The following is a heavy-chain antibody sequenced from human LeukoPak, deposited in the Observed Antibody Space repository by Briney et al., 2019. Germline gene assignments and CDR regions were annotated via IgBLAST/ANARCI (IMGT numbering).Heavy chain of an antibody. J-gene: IGHJ4*02. CDR3: AKDRNYYGSGSYPLFDY. CDR1: GFTFSSYA. CDR2: ISGSGGST. Sequence: GGSLRLSCAASGFTFSSYAMSWVRQAPGKGLEWVSAISGSGGSTYYADSVKGRFTISRDNSKNTPYLQMNSLRAEDTAVYYCAKDRNYYGSGSYPLFDYWGQGTLVTVSS. V-gene: IGHV3-23*01. D-gene: IGHD3-10*01.